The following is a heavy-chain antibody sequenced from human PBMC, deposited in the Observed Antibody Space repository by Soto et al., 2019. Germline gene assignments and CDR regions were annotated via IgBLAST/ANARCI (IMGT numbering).Heavy chain of an antibody. CDR2: FHPEDGET. J-gene: IGHJ4*02. CDR1: GYTLTELS. Sequence: QVQLVQSGAEVKKPGASVKVSCKVSGYTLTELSVHWVRQAPGKGLEWMGGFHPEDGETIYAQLFQGRVTMTEDRSTDTAYMELGSLRSEDTAVYYCATPLPGGDGWGGFDYWGQGTLVTVST. D-gene: IGHD2-21*02. V-gene: IGHV1-24*01. CDR3: ATPLPGGDGWGGFDY.